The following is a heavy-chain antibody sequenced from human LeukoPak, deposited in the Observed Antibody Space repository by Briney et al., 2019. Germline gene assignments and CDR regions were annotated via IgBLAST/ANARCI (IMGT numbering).Heavy chain of an antibody. Sequence: SQTLSLTCAISGDSVSSNSAAWNWIRQSPSRGLEWLGRTYYRSKWYNDYAVSVKSRITINPDTSKNQFSPQLNSVTPEDTAVYYCARAPNLYYDYVWGGDYYFDYWGQGTLVTVSS. CDR2: TYYRSKWYN. CDR1: GDSVSSNSAA. CDR3: ARAPNLYYDYVWGGDYYFDY. V-gene: IGHV6-1*01. J-gene: IGHJ4*02. D-gene: IGHD3-16*01.